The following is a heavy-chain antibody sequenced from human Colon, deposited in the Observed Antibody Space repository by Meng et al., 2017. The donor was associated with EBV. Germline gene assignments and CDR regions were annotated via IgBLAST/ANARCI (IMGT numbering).Heavy chain of an antibody. J-gene: IGHJ4*02. CDR3: ARGNAYNAPSFDY. CDR2: IYHGGNT. V-gene: IGHV4-4*02. CDR1: GASISSNNW. Sequence: QVHLRESGPGLVDPSGTLSLTCAVSGASISSNNWWSWVRQPPGKGLEWIGEIYHGGNTNYNPSLKSRVTISVDRSNDQFSLSLSSVTAADTAVYYCARGNAYNAPSFDYWGQGTLVTVSS. D-gene: IGHD5-24*01.